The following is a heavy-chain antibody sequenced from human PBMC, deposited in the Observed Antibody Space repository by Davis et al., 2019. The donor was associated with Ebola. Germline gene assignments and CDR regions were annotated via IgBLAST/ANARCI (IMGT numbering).Heavy chain of an antibody. CDR2: NYYTGST. D-gene: IGHD1-14*01. Sequence: SETLSLTCTLSGGPIRSYLWSWIRQPPGKGLEWIGYNYYTGSTDYNPSLKSRVPISVDTSRHQFSLKMRSVTYADTAVYYCARNSITKFNWLDPWGQGALVTVSS. V-gene: IGHV4-59*01. J-gene: IGHJ5*02. CDR1: GGPIRSYL. CDR3: ARNSITKFNWLDP.